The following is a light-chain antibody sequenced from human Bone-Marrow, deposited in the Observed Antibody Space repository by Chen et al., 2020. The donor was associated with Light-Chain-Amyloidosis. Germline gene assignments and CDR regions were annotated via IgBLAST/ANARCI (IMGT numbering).Light chain of an antibody. Sequence: SYELTQPPSVSVPPGQTARNTCSGDELPTKYAYWYQQKPGQAPVLVIHRDTERPSGISERFSGSSSGTTATLTISGVQAEDEADYHCQSADSSGTYKVIFGGGTKLTVL. V-gene: IGLV3-25*03. CDR2: RDT. J-gene: IGLJ2*01. CDR3: QSADSSGTYKVI. CDR1: ELPTKY.